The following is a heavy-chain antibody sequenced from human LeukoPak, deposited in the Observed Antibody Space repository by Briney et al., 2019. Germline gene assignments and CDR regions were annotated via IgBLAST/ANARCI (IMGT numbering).Heavy chain of an antibody. CDR1: GFTFSSYG. J-gene: IGHJ4*02. D-gene: IGHD3-22*01. Sequence: QSGGSLRLSCAASGFTFSSYGMHWVRQAPGKGLEWVAVISYDGSNKYYADSVKGRFTISRDNSKNTLYLQMNSLRAEDTAVYYCAGDGGDSSGYYWFETHYYFDYWGQGTLVTVSS. V-gene: IGHV3-30*19. CDR2: ISYDGSNK. CDR3: AGDGGDSSGYYWFETHYYFDY.